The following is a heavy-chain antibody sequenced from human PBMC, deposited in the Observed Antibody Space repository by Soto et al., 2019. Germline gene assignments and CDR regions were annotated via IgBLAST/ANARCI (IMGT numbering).Heavy chain of an antibody. CDR2: ISGSGGST. D-gene: IGHD3-22*01. Sequence: PGGSLRLSCAASGFTFSSYAMSWVRQAPGKGLEWVSAISGSGGSTYYADSVKGRFTISRDNSKNTLYLQMNSLRAEDTAVYYCAKEWENYYDSSGPSGSDYWGQGTLVTVSS. CDR3: AKEWENYYDSSGPSGSDY. CDR1: GFTFSSYA. V-gene: IGHV3-23*01. J-gene: IGHJ4*02.